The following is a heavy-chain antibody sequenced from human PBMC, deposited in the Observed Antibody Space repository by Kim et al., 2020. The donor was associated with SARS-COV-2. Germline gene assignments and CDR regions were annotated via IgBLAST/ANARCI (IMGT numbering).Heavy chain of an antibody. CDR3: ATSLEADYDV. CDR1: RFSFSDYW. D-gene: IGHD4-17*01. CDR2: IYPNGREK. Sequence: GGSLRLSCAASRFSFSDYWMSWVRQAPGKGLEWVASIYPNGREKYYLYSVKGLFTFSSKYGKNSSFLVMNILRAEDTADYCCATSLEADYDVW. V-gene: IGHV3-7*01. J-gene: IGHJ3*01.